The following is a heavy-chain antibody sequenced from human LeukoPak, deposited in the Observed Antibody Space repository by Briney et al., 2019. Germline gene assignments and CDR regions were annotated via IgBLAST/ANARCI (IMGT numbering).Heavy chain of an antibody. V-gene: IGHV1-69*01. CDR2: IIPIFVTA. D-gene: IGHD2-2*01. CDR3: SSGCSSASCYAPYYCYGMDV. Sequence: GSSVKISCKASGGTFRTYAISWGREAPGHGLEWRGGIIPIFVTANYAQKFQGRVTITADESTSTAYMELSSLRSEDKAVYYCSSGCSSASCYAPYYCYGMDVWGKGTTVTVSS. CDR1: GGTFRTYA. J-gene: IGHJ6*04.